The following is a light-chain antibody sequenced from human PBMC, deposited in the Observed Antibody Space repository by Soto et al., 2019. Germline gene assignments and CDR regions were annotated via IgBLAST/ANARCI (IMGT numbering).Light chain of an antibody. J-gene: IGKJ5*01. V-gene: IGKV3-15*01. CDR3: QQYSSSPS. CDR1: QSVSTN. Sequence: IVMTHSPATLCVSPRQRSTLSFRASQSVSTNLAWYQRKPGQVPSLLIYGASTRASGIPARFSGSGSGTEFTLTIGSLQSEDFAVYYCQQYSSSPSFGQGTRLEIK. CDR2: GAS.